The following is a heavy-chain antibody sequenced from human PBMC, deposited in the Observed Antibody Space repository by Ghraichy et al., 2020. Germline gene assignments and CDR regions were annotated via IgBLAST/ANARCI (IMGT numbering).Heavy chain of an antibody. V-gene: IGHV3-21*01. CDR2: ISSSSSYI. CDR1: GFTFSSYS. D-gene: IGHD3-22*01. J-gene: IGHJ4*02. CDR3: ARGGHYDSSGYRNGRFDY. Sequence: GSLRLSCAASGFTFSSYSMNWVRQAPGKGLEWVSSISSSSSYIYYADSVKGRFTISRDNAKNSLYLQMNSLRAEDTAVYYCARGGHYDSSGYRNGRFDYWGQGTLVTVSS.